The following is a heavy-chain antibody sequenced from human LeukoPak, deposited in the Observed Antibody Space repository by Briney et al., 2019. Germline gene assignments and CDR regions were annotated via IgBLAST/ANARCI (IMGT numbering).Heavy chain of an antibody. J-gene: IGHJ4*02. V-gene: IGHV3-74*03. CDR3: ARDQRVTGRPDIDY. CDR1: GFTFRNHW. Sequence: GGSLRLSCAASGFTFRNHWMHWIRQTPGKGLVCVSRISSDGGSTTYAASVKGRFTISRDNAKNTMYLQMNNLRTDDTAVYYCARDQRVTGRPDIDYWGQGTLVIVSS. CDR2: ISSDGGST. D-gene: IGHD6-6*01.